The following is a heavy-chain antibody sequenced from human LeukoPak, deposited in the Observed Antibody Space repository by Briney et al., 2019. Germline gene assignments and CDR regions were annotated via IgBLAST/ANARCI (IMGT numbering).Heavy chain of an antibody. CDR2: INSDGSIT. J-gene: IGHJ4*02. CDR1: GFTFSSYW. V-gene: IGHV3-74*01. Sequence: PGGSLRLSCAASGFTFSSYWMHWVRQAPGQGLVWVSRINSDGSITTYADSVKGRFTISRDNAKNTLYLQMNSLRAEDTAVYYCARDLGNGYYPQNYWGQGTLVTVSS. CDR3: ARDLGNGYYPQNY. D-gene: IGHD3-22*01.